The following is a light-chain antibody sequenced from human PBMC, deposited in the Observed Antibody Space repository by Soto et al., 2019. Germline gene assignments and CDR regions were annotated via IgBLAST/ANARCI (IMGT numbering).Light chain of an antibody. J-gene: IGLJ7*01. Sequence: SYELTQPPSVSVAPGQTAMITCVGNNIESKSVHWYQQKPGQAPVMVVYNDSDRPSGIPERFFGSNSGNTATLIISRVEAGDEADYYCQVWDRSRDHAVFGGGTQLTVL. CDR1: NIESKS. V-gene: IGLV3-21*02. CDR3: QVWDRSRDHAV. CDR2: NDS.